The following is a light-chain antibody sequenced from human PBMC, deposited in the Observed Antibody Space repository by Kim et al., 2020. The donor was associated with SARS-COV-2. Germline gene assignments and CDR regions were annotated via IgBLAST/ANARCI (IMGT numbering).Light chain of an antibody. CDR2: LGS. CDR3: IQVLQSPYA. CDR1: QTLLQSNGYNY. V-gene: IGKV2-28*01. J-gene: IGKJ2*01. Sequence: DIVMTQSPLSLPVTPGEPASISCRSSQTLLQSNGYNYLDWYLQKPGQSPHLLIYLGSNRASGVPDRFSGSGSGTDFTLKISRVEAEDVGVYFCIQVLQSPYAFGQGTKLEI.